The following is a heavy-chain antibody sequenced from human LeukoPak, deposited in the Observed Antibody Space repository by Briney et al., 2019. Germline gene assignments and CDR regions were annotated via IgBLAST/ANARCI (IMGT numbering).Heavy chain of an antibody. CDR3: ARSPRIQLWSGTKTNYYYYYMDV. CDR2: INHSGST. CDR1: GGSFSGYY. D-gene: IGHD5-18*01. J-gene: IGHJ6*03. Sequence: PSETLSLTCAVYGGSFSGYYWSWIRQPPGKGLEWIGEINHSGSTNYNPSLKSRVTISVDTSKNQFPLKLSSVTAADTAVYYCARSPRIQLWSGTKTNYYYYYMDVWGKGTTVTVSS. V-gene: IGHV4-34*01.